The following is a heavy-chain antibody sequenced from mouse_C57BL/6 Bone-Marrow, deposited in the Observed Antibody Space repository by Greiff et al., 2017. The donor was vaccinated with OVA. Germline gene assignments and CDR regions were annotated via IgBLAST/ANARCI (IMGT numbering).Heavy chain of an antibody. CDR3: ARGWTSYAMDY. CDR2: IYPGSGNT. CDR1: GYTFTDYY. J-gene: IGHJ4*01. V-gene: IGHV1-76*01. Sequence: VQLQQSGAELVRPGASVKLSCKASGYTFTDYYINWVKQRPGQGLEWIARIYPGSGNTYYNEKFKGKATLTAEKSSSTAYMQLSSLTSEDSAVYFCARGWTSYAMDYWGQGTSVTVSS.